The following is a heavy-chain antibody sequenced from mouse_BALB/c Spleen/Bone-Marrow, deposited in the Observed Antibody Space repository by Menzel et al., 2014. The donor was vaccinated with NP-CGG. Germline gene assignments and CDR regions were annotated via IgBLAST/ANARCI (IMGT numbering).Heavy chain of an antibody. J-gene: IGHJ4*01. CDR1: GFTFSNYG. V-gene: IGHV5-6*02. CDR2: ISSGGSYT. Sequence: EVMLVESGRDLVKPGGSLKLSCAASGFTFSNYGMSWVRQTPDKRLEWVATISSGGSYTYYPDSVKGRFTISRDNAKNTLYLQMSSLKSEDTAMYYCSRRGSTMITTGYAMDYWGQGTSVTVSS. CDR3: SRRGSTMITTGYAMDY. D-gene: IGHD2-4*01.